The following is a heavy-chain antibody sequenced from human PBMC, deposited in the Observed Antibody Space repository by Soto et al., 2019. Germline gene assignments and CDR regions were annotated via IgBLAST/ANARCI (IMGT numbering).Heavy chain of an antibody. V-gene: IGHV1-69*13. D-gene: IGHD3-22*01. J-gene: IGHJ4*02. CDR2: IIPIFGTA. CDR3: ARENKGYYYDSSGYYPPEY. Sequence: SVKVSCKASGGTFSSYAISWVRQAPGQGLEWMGGIIPIFGTANYAQRFQGRVTITADESTSTAYMELSSLRSEDTAVYYCARENKGYYYDSSGYYPPEYWGQGTLVTVSS. CDR1: GGTFSSYA.